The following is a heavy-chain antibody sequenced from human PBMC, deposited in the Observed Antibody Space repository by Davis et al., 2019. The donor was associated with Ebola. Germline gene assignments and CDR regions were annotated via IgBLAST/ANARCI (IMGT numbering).Heavy chain of an antibody. CDR1: GYTFTNYG. Sequence: ASVKVSCKASGYTFTNYGITWVRQAPGQGLEWMGWINPHNGNTNYAQKLQGRVTMTTDTSTSTAYMELRSLRSDDTAVYYCARDDWNPRRDNWFDPWGQGTLVTVSS. CDR3: ARDDWNPRRDNWFDP. CDR2: INPHNGNT. J-gene: IGHJ5*02. D-gene: IGHD1-1*01. V-gene: IGHV1-18*04.